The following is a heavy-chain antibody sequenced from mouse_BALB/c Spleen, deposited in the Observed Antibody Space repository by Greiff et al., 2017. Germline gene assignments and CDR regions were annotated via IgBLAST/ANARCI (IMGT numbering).Heavy chain of an antibody. CDR1: GYSFTSYY. J-gene: IGHJ2*01. V-gene: IGHV1S135*01. CDR2: IDPFNGCT. CDR3: ARFSYFDY. Sequence: EVQLHQSGAELAKPGASVKISCKASGYSFTSYYMHWVKQSHGKSLEWIGYIDPFNGCTSYNQKFKGKATLTVDKSSSTAYMHLSSLTSEDSAVYYCARFSYFDYWGQGTTLTVSS.